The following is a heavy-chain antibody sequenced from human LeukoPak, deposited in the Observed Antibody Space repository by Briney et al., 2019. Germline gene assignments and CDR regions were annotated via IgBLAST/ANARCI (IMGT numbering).Heavy chain of an antibody. J-gene: IGHJ4*02. Sequence: PGRSLRLSCAASGFTFSSYGMHWVRQAPGEGLEWVSSFYSGGSSYYADSVKGRFIISRDSSTDTLYLQMNSLRVEDTAVYFWARDRGYGYGFFDYWGQGTLVTVSS. CDR3: ARDRGYGYGFFDY. CDR1: GFTFSSYG. D-gene: IGHD5-18*01. CDR2: FYSGGSS. V-gene: IGHV3-53*01.